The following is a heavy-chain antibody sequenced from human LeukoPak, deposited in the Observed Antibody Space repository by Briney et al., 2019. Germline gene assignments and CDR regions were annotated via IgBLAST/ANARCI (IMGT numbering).Heavy chain of an antibody. D-gene: IGHD2-2*01. J-gene: IGHJ6*03. CDR3: VGNAHMDV. CDR2: IYNSGNI. V-gene: IGHV4-59*01. Sequence: KSSETLSLTCTVSGCSISSGYWSWIRQPPGKGLEWIGYIYNSGNINYNPSLKSRVTMSVDTSRNQLSLKLSSVTAADTAVYYCVGNAHMDVWGKGTTVTVSS. CDR1: GCSISSGY.